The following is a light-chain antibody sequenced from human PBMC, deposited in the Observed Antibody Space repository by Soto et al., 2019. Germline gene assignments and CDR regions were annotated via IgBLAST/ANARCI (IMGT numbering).Light chain of an antibody. CDR2: GAS. J-gene: IGKJ4*01. CDR1: QDISTL. Sequence: DIQMTQSPSSVSASIGDTVTITCRASQDISTLLAWYQQKQGKAPKLLIYGASTLESGVPSRFSGRGSGTDFTLTISSLQPEDFATYFCQQADSFPLTFGGGTKVEIK. CDR3: QQADSFPLT. V-gene: IGKV1D-12*01.